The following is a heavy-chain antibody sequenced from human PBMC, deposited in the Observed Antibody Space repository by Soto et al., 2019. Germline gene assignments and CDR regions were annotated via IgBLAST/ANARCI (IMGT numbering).Heavy chain of an antibody. CDR3: ARDSYGDTPYDY. J-gene: IGHJ4*02. CDR1: GGTFSSYT. CDR2: IIPILGIA. Sequence: QVQLVQSGAEVKKPGSSAKVSCKASGGTFSSYTISWVRQAPGQGLEWMGRIIPILGIANYAQKFQGRVTITADKSTSTAYMELSSLRSEDTAVYYCARDSYGDTPYDYWGQGTLVTVSS. V-gene: IGHV1-69*08. D-gene: IGHD4-17*01.